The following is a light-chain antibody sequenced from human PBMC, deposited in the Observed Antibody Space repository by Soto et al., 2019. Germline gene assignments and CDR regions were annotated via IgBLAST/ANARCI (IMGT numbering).Light chain of an antibody. CDR1: QSINNW. V-gene: IGKV1-5*01. CDR3: QQYNDYLYT. Sequence: DIQVTQSPSTLSASVGDRVTITCRASQSINNWLAWYQQKPGKAPKLLLSDASTLENGVPSRFTGCGSGTEFTLTISSLQPDDFATYYCQQYNDYLYTFGQGTKVEIK. J-gene: IGKJ2*01. CDR2: DAS.